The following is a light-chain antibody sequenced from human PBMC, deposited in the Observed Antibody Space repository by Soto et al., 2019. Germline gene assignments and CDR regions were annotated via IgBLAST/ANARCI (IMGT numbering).Light chain of an antibody. CDR3: AVWDDTLSGVV. CDR2: RNN. CDR1: SSNIGSNT. Sequence: QSVLTQPPSASGTPVQRVTISCSGSSSNIGSNTVTWYQQFPGTAPKILIYRNNQRPSGVPDRLSGSKSGTSASLAISGLQSEDEADYYCAVWDDTLSGVVFGGGTKLTVL. V-gene: IGLV1-44*01. J-gene: IGLJ3*02.